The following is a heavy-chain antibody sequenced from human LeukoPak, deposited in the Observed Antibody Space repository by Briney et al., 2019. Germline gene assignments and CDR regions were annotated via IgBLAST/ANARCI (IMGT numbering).Heavy chain of an antibody. V-gene: IGHV4-59*08. CDR3: ARRSGSYLAVGFDY. J-gene: IGHJ4*02. D-gene: IGHD1-26*01. Sequence: SETLSLTCTVSGGSISSYYWSWIRQPPGKGLEWIGYIYYSGSTNYNPSLKSRVTISVDTSKNQFSLKLSSVTAADTAVYYCARRSGSYLAVGFDYWGQGTLVTVSS. CDR2: IYYSGST. CDR1: GGSISSYY.